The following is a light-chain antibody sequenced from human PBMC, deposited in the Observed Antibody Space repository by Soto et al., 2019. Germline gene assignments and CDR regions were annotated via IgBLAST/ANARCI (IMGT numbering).Light chain of an antibody. CDR1: SSDVGGYNY. J-gene: IGLJ1*01. CDR2: DVS. Sequence: QSALTQPPSASGSPGQSVTISCTGTSSDVGGYNYVSWYQQHPGKAPKFMIYDVSKRPSGVPDRFSGSKSGNTASLTVSGLQAEDEADYYCSSYAGSNFYVFGTGTKVTVL. V-gene: IGLV2-8*01. CDR3: SSYAGSNFYV.